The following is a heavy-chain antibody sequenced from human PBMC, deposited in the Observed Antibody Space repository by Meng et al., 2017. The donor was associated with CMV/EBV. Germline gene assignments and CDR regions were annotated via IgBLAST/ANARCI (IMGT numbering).Heavy chain of an antibody. V-gene: IGHV4-34*01. D-gene: IGHD3-3*01. CDR3: ARGHYWSGYSYYYYGMDV. J-gene: IGHJ6*02. CDR2: INHSGST. Sequence: SETLSLTCAVYGGSFSGYYWSWIRQPPGKGQEWIGEINHSGSTNYNPSLKSRVTISVDTSKNQFSLKLSSVTAADTAVYYCARGHYWSGYSYYYYGMDVWGQGTTVTVSS. CDR1: GGSFSGYY.